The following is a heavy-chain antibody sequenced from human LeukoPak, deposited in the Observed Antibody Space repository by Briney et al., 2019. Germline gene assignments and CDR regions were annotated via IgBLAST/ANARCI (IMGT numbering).Heavy chain of an antibody. Sequence: ASVTVSCKASGYTFISYYMHWVRQAPGQGLEWMGIVNPSGDNTYYAQRFQGRVTMTRDTSTSTVYMELSSLRSEDTAVYYCARDKNGVAYSSSCFDYWGQGTLVTVSS. J-gene: IGHJ4*02. V-gene: IGHV1-46*01. CDR1: GYTFISYY. CDR3: ARDKNGVAYSSSCFDY. D-gene: IGHD6-13*01. CDR2: VNPSGDNT.